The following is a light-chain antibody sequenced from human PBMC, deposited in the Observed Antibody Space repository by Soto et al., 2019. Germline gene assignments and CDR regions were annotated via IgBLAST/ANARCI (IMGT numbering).Light chain of an antibody. CDR3: QQSYNTPRT. CDR2: TAS. CDR1: QSISSW. J-gene: IGKJ1*01. V-gene: IGKV1-39*01. Sequence: IQMTQSPSTLSASVGDRVTITCRASQSISSWLAWYQQKPGKAPKLLIYTASTLQSGVPSRFSGRGSGTDFTLTISSLQPEDFATYYCQQSYNTPRTFGQGTKVDIK.